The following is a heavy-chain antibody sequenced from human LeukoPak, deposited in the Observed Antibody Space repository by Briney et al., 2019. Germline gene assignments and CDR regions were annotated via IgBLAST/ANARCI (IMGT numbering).Heavy chain of an antibody. CDR1: GFTFSRYS. CDR3: ARDRAAMGPTSFDY. J-gene: IGHJ4*02. CDR2: ISYDGSNK. V-gene: IGHV3-30*04. Sequence: GGSLRLSCVVSGFTFSRYSMNWVRQAPGKGLEWVAVISYDGSNKYYADSVKGRFTISRDNSKNTLYLQMNSLRAEDTAVYYCARDRAAMGPTSFDYWGQGTLVTVSS. D-gene: IGHD2-2*01.